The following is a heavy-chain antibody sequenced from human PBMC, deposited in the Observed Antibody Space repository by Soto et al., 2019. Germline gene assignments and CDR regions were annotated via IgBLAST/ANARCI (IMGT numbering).Heavy chain of an antibody. CDR2: ISGSGGST. D-gene: IGHD1-1*01. Sequence: PGGSLRLSCAASGFTFSSYAMSWVRQAPGKGLEWVSAISGSGGSTYYADSVKGRFTISRDNSKNTLYLQMNSLRAEDTAVYYCAKYANSETATTWGGDLDSWGQGTLVTVSS. J-gene: IGHJ4*02. CDR3: AKYANSETATTWGGDLDS. CDR1: GFTFSSYA. V-gene: IGHV3-23*01.